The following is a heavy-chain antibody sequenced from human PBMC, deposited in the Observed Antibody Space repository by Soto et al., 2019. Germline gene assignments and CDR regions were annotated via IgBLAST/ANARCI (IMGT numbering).Heavy chain of an antibody. D-gene: IGHD3-9*01. CDR3: ARVGVLRYFDWLKRWFWFDP. V-gene: IGHV4-59*01. CDR2: IYYSGST. Sequence: PSETLSLTCTVSGGSISSYYWSWIRQPPGKGLEWIGYIYYSGSTNYNPSLKSRVTISVDTSKYQFSLKLSSVTAADTAVYYCARVGVLRYFDWLKRWFWFDPWGQGTLVTVSS. CDR1: GGSISSYY. J-gene: IGHJ5*02.